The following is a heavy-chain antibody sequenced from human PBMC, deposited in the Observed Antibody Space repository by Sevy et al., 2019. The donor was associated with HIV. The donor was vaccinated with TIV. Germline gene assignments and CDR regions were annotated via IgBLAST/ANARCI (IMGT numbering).Heavy chain of an antibody. D-gene: IGHD6-19*01. J-gene: IGHJ4*02. CDR3: AREDIRVAGIGYYFHS. CDR1: GFSISGYG. CDR2: IWYDGTNK. Sequence: GGSLRLSCAASGFSISGYGMHWVRQAPGKGLEWVAVIWYDGTNKEYADSVKGRFTISKDNSKNTLYLQMNSMRAEDTAVYYCAREDIRVAGIGYYFHSWGQGTLATVSS. V-gene: IGHV3-33*01.